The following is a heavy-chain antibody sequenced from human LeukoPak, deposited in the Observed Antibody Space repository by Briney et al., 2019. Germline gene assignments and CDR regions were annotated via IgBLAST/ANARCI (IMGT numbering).Heavy chain of an antibody. J-gene: IGHJ4*01. CDR3: AFYGSGSPS. D-gene: IGHD3-10*01. CDR2: INSDGGST. Sequence: GGSLRLSCAASGFTFSSYYVHWVRQAPGKGPVWVSRINSDGGSTTYADSVKGRFTISRDNAKNTLYLQMNSLGAEDTAVYYCAFYGSGSPSWGQGTLVTVSS. V-gene: IGHV3-74*01. CDR1: GFTFSSYY.